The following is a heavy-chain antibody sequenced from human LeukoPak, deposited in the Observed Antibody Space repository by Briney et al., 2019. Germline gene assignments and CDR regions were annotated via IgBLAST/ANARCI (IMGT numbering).Heavy chain of an antibody. CDR3: ARSSTLGNYFDY. J-gene: IGHJ4*02. D-gene: IGHD6-13*01. V-gene: IGHV1-46*01. CDR2: INPSGGST. CDR1: GYTFTSYY. Sequence: GASVKVSCKASGYTFTSYYMHWVRQAPGQGLEWMGIINPSGGSTSYAQKFQGRVTLTRDTSTSTVYMELSSLRSEDTAVYYCARSSTLGNYFDYWGQGTLVTVSS.